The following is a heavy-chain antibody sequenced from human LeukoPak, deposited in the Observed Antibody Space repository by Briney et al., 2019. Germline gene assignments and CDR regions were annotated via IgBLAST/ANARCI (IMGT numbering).Heavy chain of an antibody. CDR3: ARAVIPAAMWHSYYFMDV. Sequence: SETLSLTCTVSDGSITSYYWTWVRQPPGKGLEWIGNIYYSGRTNHNPSLKSRVTISIDTSKNQFSLRLSSVTAADTAVYYCARAVIPAAMWHSYYFMDVWGKGTTVTVSS. CDR1: DGSITSYY. D-gene: IGHD2-2*01. J-gene: IGHJ6*03. CDR2: IYYSGRT. V-gene: IGHV4-59*01.